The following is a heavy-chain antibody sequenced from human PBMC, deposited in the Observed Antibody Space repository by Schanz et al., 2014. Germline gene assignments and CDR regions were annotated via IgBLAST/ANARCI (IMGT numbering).Heavy chain of an antibody. CDR1: GFTVSSKY. Sequence: EVQLVESGGGLVQPGGSLRLSCAASGFTVSSKYMNWVRQAPGKGPEWVSVIFGGGSTYYADSVKGRFTISRDNSKNTRSHQMNSLRDEDTAVYYCVRAKDAGYSSSWYVMNGFDIWGQGTILTVSS. D-gene: IGHD6-13*01. CDR2: IFGGGST. CDR3: VRAKDAGYSSSWYVMNGFDI. V-gene: IGHV3-66*01. J-gene: IGHJ3*02.